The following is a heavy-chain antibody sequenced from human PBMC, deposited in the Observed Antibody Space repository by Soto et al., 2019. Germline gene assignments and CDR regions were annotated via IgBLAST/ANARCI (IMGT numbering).Heavy chain of an antibody. CDR1: GYTFTSYY. CDR3: ARENTMVRGHRGVLDV. D-gene: IGHD3-10*01. CDR2: INPSGGST. V-gene: IGHV1-46*01. J-gene: IGHJ6*02. Sequence: ASVKVSCKASGYTFTSYYMHWVRQAPGQGLEWMGIINPSGGSTSYAQKFQGRVTMTRDTSTSTVYMELSSLRSEDTAVYYCARENTMVRGHRGVLDVWGQGTTVTVSS.